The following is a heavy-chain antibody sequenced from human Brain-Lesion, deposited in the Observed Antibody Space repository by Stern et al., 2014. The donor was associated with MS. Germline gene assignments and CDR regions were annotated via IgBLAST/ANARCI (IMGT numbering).Heavy chain of an antibody. CDR3: ARRGDSSSSGFDY. CDR1: GYRFTSNW. D-gene: IGHD6-6*01. Sequence: EVQLVESGAAVKKPGESLKISCKGSGYRFTSNWIGWVRQMPGKGLEWMGIIWPGDADTRYSPSFQGQVTISADKSISTAYLRWSSLQASDTAMYYCARRGDSSSSGFDYWGQGTLVIVSS. CDR2: IWPGDADT. J-gene: IGHJ4*02. V-gene: IGHV5-51*01.